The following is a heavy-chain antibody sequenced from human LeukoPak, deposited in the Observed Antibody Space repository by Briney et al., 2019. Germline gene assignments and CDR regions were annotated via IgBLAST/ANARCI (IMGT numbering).Heavy chain of an antibody. Sequence: GTSVKVSCKASGSTFTSSAMQWVRQARGQRLEWIGWIVVGSGNTNYAQKFQERVTITRDMSTSTAYMELSSLRSEDTAVYYCAARRYYYYMDVWGKGTTVTVSS. CDR3: AARRYYYYMDV. V-gene: IGHV1-58*02. CDR1: GSTFTSSA. CDR2: IVVGSGNT. J-gene: IGHJ6*03.